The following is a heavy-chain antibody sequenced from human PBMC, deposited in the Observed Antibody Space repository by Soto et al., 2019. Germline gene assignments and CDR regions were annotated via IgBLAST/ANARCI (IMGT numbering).Heavy chain of an antibody. J-gene: IGHJ4*02. V-gene: IGHV3-23*01. CDR3: AKDFGTTIFGVVIQPFEY. CDR1: GFTFSSYA. D-gene: IGHD3-3*01. Sequence: GGSLRLSCAASGFTFSSYAMSWVRQAPGKGLEWVSAISGSGGSTYYADSVKGRFTISRDNSKNTLYLQMNSLRAEDTAVYYCAKDFGTTIFGVVIQPFEYWGQGTLVTVSS. CDR2: ISGSGGST.